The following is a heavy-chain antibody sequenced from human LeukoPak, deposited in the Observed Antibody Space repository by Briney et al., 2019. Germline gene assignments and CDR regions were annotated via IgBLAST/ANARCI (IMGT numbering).Heavy chain of an antibody. Sequence: GESLKISCEGSGYTFTSYWIAWVRQMPGKGLEWMGIIYPGDSDTRYSPSFQGQVTISADKSISTAYLQWSSLTASDTARYYCARGHMFDYWGQGTLVTVSS. V-gene: IGHV5-51*01. D-gene: IGHD2-21*01. CDR2: IYPGDSDT. J-gene: IGHJ4*02. CDR3: ARGHMFDY. CDR1: GYTFTSYW.